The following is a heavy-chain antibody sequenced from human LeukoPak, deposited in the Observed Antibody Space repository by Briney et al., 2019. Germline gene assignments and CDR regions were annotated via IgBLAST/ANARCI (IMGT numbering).Heavy chain of an antibody. V-gene: IGHV5-51*01. J-gene: IGHJ4*02. CDR2: IYPGDSDT. CDR3: ARQDGWGTYYFDC. CDR1: GYSFSSYW. Sequence: GESLKISCKGSGYSFSSYWIAWVRQMPGKGLEWMGIIYPGDSDTRYSPSFQGQVTISADKSISTAYLQCSSLKASDTAMYYCARQDGWGTYYFDCWGQGTLVTVSS. D-gene: IGHD3-16*01.